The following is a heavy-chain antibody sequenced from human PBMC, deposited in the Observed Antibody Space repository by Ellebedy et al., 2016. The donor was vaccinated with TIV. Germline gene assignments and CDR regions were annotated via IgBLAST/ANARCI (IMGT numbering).Heavy chain of an antibody. J-gene: IGHJ5*02. CDR1: GYTFTSYA. V-gene: IGHV1-3*01. CDR2: INAGNGNT. Sequence: ASAKVSCXASGYTFTSYAMHWVRQAPGQRLEWMGWINAGNGNTKYSQKFQGRVTITRDTSASTAYMELSSLRSEDTAVYYCARGGYYYDENWFDPWGQGTLVTVSS. CDR3: ARGGYYYDENWFDP. D-gene: IGHD3-22*01.